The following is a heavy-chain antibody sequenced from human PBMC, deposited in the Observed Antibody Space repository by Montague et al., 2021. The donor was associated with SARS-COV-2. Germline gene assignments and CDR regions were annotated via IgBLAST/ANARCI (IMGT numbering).Heavy chain of an antibody. CDR3: ASTPIVVVVAADYYFDY. V-gene: IGHV4-39*01. D-gene: IGHD2-15*01. Sequence: SETLSLTCTVSLDSISISSYYRSWIRPPPRQGLAGIVCSHYRGSTYYNPSLKSRVTISVDTSKNQFSLKLSSVTAADTAVYYCASTPIVVVVAADYYFDYWGQGTLVTVSS. CDR2: SHYRGST. J-gene: IGHJ4*02. CDR1: LDSISISSYY.